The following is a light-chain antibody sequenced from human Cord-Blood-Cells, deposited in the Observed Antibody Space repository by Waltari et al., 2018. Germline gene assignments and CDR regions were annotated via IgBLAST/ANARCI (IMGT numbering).Light chain of an antibody. CDR2: DVS. CDR1: SSDAGGYNY. V-gene: IGLV2-14*03. CDR3: SSYTSSSTLLYV. Sequence: QSALTQPASVSGSPGQSLTIHCPGPSSDAGGYNYVSCYQQHPGKAPKLMIYDVSNRPAGVSNRCSGSKSGNTASLTISGLQAEDEADYYCSSYTSSSTLLYVFGTGTKVTVL. J-gene: IGLJ1*01.